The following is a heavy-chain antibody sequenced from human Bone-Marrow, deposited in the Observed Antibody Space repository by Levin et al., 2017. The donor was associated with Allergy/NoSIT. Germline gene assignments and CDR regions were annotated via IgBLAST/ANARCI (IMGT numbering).Heavy chain of an antibody. CDR1: VDSISSGDYY. CDR3: ARIGNFFGP. Sequence: SETLSLTCAVSVDSISSGDYYWSWIRQSPGRGLEWLGYIEYSGDTYYNPSLEHRLTISVDTSKNHFSLSLTSVTVADTAMYFCARIGNFFGPWGQGILVTVSS. J-gene: IGHJ5*02. CDR2: IEYSGDT. V-gene: IGHV4-30-4*01.